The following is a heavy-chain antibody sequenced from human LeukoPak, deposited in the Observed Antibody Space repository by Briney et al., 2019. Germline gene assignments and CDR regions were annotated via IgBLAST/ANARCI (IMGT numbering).Heavy chain of an antibody. D-gene: IGHD1-7*01. CDR2: ISSSSSYI. Sequence: GGSLRLSCAASGFTFSSYSMNWVRQAPGKGLEWVSSISSSSSYIYYADSVKGRFTISRDNAKNSLYLQMNSLRAEDTAVYYCAKNTELRDYYYYMDVWGKGTTVTVSS. CDR1: GFTFSSYS. CDR3: AKNTELRDYYYYMDV. J-gene: IGHJ6*03. V-gene: IGHV3-21*01.